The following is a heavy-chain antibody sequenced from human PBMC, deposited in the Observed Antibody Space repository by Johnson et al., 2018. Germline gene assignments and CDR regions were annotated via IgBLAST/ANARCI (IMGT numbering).Heavy chain of an antibody. Sequence: QVQLVESGAEVKKXGSSVKVXCKASRGTFSRFAINWVRQAPGQGLEWMGGIIPIFGTRHYAQKFQDRVTITADESTSTAYMELITLRSDDTAVYYCARGAPAEGYNLLEYYFDYWGQGTLVTVSS. V-gene: IGHV1-69*01. CDR2: IIPIFGTR. CDR1: RGTFSRFA. D-gene: IGHD5-24*01. J-gene: IGHJ4*02. CDR3: ARGAPAEGYNLLEYYFDY.